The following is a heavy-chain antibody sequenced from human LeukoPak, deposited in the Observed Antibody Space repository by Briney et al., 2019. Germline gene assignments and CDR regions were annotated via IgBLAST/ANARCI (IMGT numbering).Heavy chain of an antibody. CDR2: ISWNSGSI. V-gene: IGHV3-9*01. CDR3: AKEKYSSSWYEAYFQH. D-gene: IGHD6-13*01. Sequence: GGSLRLSCAASGFTFDDYAMHWARQAPGKGLEWVSGISWNSGSIGYADSVKGRFTISRDNAKNSLYLQMNSLRAEDTALYYCAKEKYSSSWYEAYFQHWGQGTLVTVSS. J-gene: IGHJ1*01. CDR1: GFTFDDYA.